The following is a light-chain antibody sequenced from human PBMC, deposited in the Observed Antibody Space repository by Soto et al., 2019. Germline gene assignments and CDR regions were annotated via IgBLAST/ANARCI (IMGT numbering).Light chain of an antibody. Sequence: ETAMTQSPVTLSLYPGERATLSCRASQTVGDNVAWYRQKPGQPPSLLIYGASTRAPGVPARFSGSGSGTDFILTIRSLQSEDFGFYYCQQYNNWPLGTFGQGTRVEI. CDR2: GAS. CDR1: QTVGDN. CDR3: QQYNNWPLGT. J-gene: IGKJ1*01. V-gene: IGKV3-15*01.